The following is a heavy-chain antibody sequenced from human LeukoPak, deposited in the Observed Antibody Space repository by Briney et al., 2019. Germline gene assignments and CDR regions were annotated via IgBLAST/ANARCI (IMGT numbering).Heavy chain of an antibody. CDR1: GFTFTNYG. D-gene: IGHD5-18*01. Sequence: ASVKVSCKASGFTFTNYGFSWVRQAPGQGLEWMAWISAYNGVTKYAQNFQDRVAMTTDTSSNTAYMELRSPRSDDTAVYYCAREVWTPALGGEGGWFDPWGQGTLVTVSS. CDR3: AREVWTPALGGEGGWFDP. J-gene: IGHJ5*02. CDR2: ISAYNGVT. V-gene: IGHV1-18*01.